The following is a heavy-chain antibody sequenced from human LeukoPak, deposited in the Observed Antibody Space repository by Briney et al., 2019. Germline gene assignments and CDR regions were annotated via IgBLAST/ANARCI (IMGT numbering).Heavy chain of an antibody. CDR3: ATYRSTSGYVDS. CDR1: GGSISSNY. V-gene: IGHV4-59*08. CDR2: IYYSGST. Sequence: SETLSLTCSVSGGSISSNYWSWFRQPPGKGLERIGYIYYSGSTTYNPSLKSRVTISVDTSKTQFSLKLTSVTAADTAVYYCATYRSTSGYVDSWGQGTLVTVSS. J-gene: IGHJ4*02. D-gene: IGHD3-22*01.